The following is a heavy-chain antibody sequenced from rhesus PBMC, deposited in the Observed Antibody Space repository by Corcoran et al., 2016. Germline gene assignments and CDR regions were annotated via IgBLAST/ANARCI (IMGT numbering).Heavy chain of an antibody. CDR1: GVTFSSYG. CDR2: ISYTGGST. J-gene: IGHJ4*01. CDR3: AKERDGDFDY. V-gene: IGHV3S5*01. Sequence: EVQLVETGGGLVQPGGSLRLSCAASGVTFSSYGMSWVRQAPGKGLGWVSGISYTGGSTYYADSVKGRFTISRDNSKNTLSLQMNSLRAEDTAVYYCAKERDGDFDYWGQGVLVTVSS. D-gene: IGHD3-22*01.